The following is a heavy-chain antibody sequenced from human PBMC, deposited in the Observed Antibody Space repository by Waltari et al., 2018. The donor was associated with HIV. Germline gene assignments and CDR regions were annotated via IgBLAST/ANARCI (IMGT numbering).Heavy chain of an antibody. CDR1: GFTFSSYA. Sequence: EVQLLESGGGLVQPGGSLRLSCEASGFTFSSYAMSWVRQAPGKGLEWVSAITSSAYSTYYAGSVKGRLTISRDNSKSTLYLQMNSLRAEDTAVYYCAHQGAYYDGSGSLGTDYWGQGTLVTVSS. V-gene: IGHV3-23*01. D-gene: IGHD3-22*01. J-gene: IGHJ4*02. CDR3: AHQGAYYDGSGSLGTDY. CDR2: ITSSAYST.